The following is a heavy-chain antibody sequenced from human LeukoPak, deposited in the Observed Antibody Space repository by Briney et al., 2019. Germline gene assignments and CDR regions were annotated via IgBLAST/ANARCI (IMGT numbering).Heavy chain of an antibody. D-gene: IGHD6-13*01. Sequence: PSETLSLTCTVSGCSISSGGYYWSWIRQHPGKGLEWIGYIYYSGSTYYNPSLKSRVTISVDTSKNQFSLKLSSVTAADTAVYYCARSGSSWYWSSVDYWGQGTLVTVSS. CDR3: ARSGSSWYWSSVDY. CDR1: GCSISSGGYY. CDR2: IYYSGST. J-gene: IGHJ4*02. V-gene: IGHV4-31*03.